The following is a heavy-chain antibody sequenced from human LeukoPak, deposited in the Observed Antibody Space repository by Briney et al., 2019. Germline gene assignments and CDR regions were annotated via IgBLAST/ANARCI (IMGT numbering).Heavy chain of an antibody. CDR1: GGSISSYY. CDR3: ARVPGSSSGWYGRVRYLDY. V-gene: IGHV4-4*07. CDR2: IYTSGST. D-gene: IGHD6-19*01. J-gene: IGHJ4*02. Sequence: PSETLSLTCTVSGGSISSYYWSWIRQPAGKGLEWIGRIYTSGSTNYNPSLKSRVTMSVDTSKNQFSLKLSSVTAADTAVYYCARVPGSSSGWYGRVRYLDYWGQGTLVTVSS.